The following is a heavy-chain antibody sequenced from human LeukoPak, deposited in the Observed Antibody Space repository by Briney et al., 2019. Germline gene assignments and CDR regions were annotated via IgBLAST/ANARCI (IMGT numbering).Heavy chain of an antibody. J-gene: IGHJ4*02. V-gene: IGHV3-49*03. CDR3: TRDRSGWYEGYFDY. D-gene: IGHD6-19*01. Sequence: GGSLRLSCTASGFTFGDYAMSWFRQAPGKGLEWVGFIRSKAYGGTTEYAASVKGRFTISRDDSKSIAYLQMNSLKTEDTAVYYCTRDRSGWYEGYFDYWGQGTLVTVSS. CDR1: GFTFGDYA. CDR2: IRSKAYGGTT.